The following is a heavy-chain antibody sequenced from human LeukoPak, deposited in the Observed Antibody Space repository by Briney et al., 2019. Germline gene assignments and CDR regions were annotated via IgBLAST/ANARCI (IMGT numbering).Heavy chain of an antibody. J-gene: IGHJ3*02. D-gene: IGHD3-10*01. Sequence: PSETLSLTCTVSGGSISSYYWSWIRQPPGKGLEWIGYIYYSGSTNYNPSLKSRVTISVDTSKNRFSLKLSSVTAADTAVYYCAREWGGYYGSGSYYAFDIWGQGTMVTVSS. CDR3: AREWGGYYGSGSYYAFDI. CDR1: GGSISSYY. CDR2: IYYSGST. V-gene: IGHV4-59*01.